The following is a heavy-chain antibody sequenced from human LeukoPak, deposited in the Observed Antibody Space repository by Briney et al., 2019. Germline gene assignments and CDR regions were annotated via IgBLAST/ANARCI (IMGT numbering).Heavy chain of an antibody. CDR2: ISGSGGST. Sequence: GGSLRLSCAASGFTFSSYAMSWVRQAPGKGLEWASAISGSGGSTYYADSVKGRFTISRDNSKNTLYLQMNSLRAEDTAVYYCARGGAFWSGYRFDYWGQGTLVTVSS. V-gene: IGHV3-23*01. CDR1: GFTFSSYA. D-gene: IGHD3-3*01. CDR3: ARGGAFWSGYRFDY. J-gene: IGHJ4*02.